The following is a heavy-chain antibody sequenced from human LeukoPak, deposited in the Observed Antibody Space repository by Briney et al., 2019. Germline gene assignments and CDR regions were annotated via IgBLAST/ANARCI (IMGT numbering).Heavy chain of an antibody. Sequence: GGSLRLSCVASGFTFNTYWMSWVRQAPGRGLEWVANINQDGSEKYYVDSLKGRFTISRDNAKNSVYLEMNGLRAEDTAVYYCARDRVWTVLHWGQGTLVSVSS. D-gene: IGHD6-6*01. J-gene: IGHJ4*02. V-gene: IGHV3-7*01. CDR3: ARDRVWTVLH. CDR1: GFTFNTYW. CDR2: INQDGSEK.